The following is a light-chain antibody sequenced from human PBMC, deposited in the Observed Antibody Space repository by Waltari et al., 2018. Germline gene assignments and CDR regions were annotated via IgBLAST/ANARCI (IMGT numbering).Light chain of an antibody. J-gene: IGKJ2*03. CDR1: QSVSSSY. CDR3: QQYGSSPPYS. Sequence: EIVLTQSPGTLSLSPGERATLSCRASQSVSSSYLAWYQQKPGQAPRLLIYGASSRATGIPDRFSGSGSGTDFTLPISRLEPEDFAVYYCQQYGSSPPYSCGQGTKLEIK. CDR2: GAS. V-gene: IGKV3-20*01.